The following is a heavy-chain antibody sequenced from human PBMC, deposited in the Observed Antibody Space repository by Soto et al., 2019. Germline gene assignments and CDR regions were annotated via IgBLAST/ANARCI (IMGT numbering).Heavy chain of an antibody. D-gene: IGHD3-3*01. J-gene: IGHJ4*02. CDR3: ARDFAYFDS. Sequence: PSETLSLTCTVPGGSFKSGSYSWSWIRQPPGKGLEWIGYVYHTGRTSYNPSLKSRVSISMDTSKNQFSLNPDSVTAADTAVYFCARDFAYFDSWGQGTLVTVSS. CDR2: VYHTGRT. CDR1: GGSFKSGSYS. V-gene: IGHV4-61*01.